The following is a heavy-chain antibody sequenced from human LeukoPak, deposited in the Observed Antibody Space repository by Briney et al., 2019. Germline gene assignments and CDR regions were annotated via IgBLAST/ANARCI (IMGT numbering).Heavy chain of an antibody. CDR3: AKGSLGSWYYFDY. J-gene: IGHJ4*02. CDR2: FSRSGPDT. Sequence: GGSLRLSCAASGFTFGSSAMSWVRQAPGKGPEWGSTFSRSGPDTYYAASVKGRFTIFRDNSKNTLYLQSNSLRAEDTAVYYCAKGSLGSWYYFDYWGQGTLVTVSS. CDR1: GFTFGSSA. D-gene: IGHD6-13*01. V-gene: IGHV3-23*01.